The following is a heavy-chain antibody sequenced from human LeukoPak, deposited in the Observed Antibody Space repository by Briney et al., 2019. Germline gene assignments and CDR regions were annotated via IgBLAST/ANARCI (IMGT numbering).Heavy chain of an antibody. Sequence: PGRSLRLSCAASEFTFSSYGMHWVRQAPGKGLEWVAVISYDGSNKLYTDAVKGRFTISRDNSKNTLYLQMNSLRAEDTAIYYCAKNGDRGAYCTGGTCYPYFYYYMDVWGKGTTVTI. CDR2: ISYDGSNK. D-gene: IGHD2-15*01. J-gene: IGHJ6*03. V-gene: IGHV3-30*18. CDR1: EFTFSSYG. CDR3: AKNGDRGAYCTGGTCYPYFYYYMDV.